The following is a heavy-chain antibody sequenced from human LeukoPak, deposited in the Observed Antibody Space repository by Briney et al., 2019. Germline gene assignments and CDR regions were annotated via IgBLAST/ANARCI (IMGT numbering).Heavy chain of an antibody. J-gene: IGHJ4*02. D-gene: IGHD1-26*01. CDR2: ITSKPNSYAT. Sequence: GGSLKLSCAASGFTFSGSVMHWVRQASGKGLEWVGRITSKPNSYATVYAASVKGRFTISSDDSKNTAYLQMNSLRVEDTAVYYCAKGPVSAIVGATTLDYWGQGTLVTVSS. V-gene: IGHV3-73*01. CDR3: AKGPVSAIVGATTLDY. CDR1: GFTFSGSV.